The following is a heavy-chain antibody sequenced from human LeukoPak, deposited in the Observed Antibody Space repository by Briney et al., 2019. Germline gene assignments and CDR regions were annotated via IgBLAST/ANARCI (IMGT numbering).Heavy chain of an antibody. D-gene: IGHD2-8*01. V-gene: IGHV4-34*01. CDR3: ARTPYCTNGICYQRNYFDY. Sequence: SETLSLTCAVYGGSFSGYYWSWIRQPPGKGLEWIGEINHSGSTNYNPSLKSRVTISVDTSKSQFSLKLSSVAAADTAVYYCARTPYCTNGICYQRNYFDYWGQGNLVTVSS. CDR2: INHSGST. CDR1: GGSFSGYY. J-gene: IGHJ4*02.